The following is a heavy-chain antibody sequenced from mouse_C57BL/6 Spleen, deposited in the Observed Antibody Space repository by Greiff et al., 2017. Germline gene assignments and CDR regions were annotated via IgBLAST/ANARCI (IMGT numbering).Heavy chain of an antibody. J-gene: IGHJ2*01. CDR3: ARDSYDYDEELDD. CDR1: GYSITSGYY. D-gene: IGHD2-4*01. CDR2: ISYDGSN. Sequence: DVQLQESGPGLVKPSQSLSLTCSVTGYSITSGYYWNWIRQFPGNKLEWMGYISYDGSNNYNPSLKNRISITHETSNNPFFLPLNSVTNEAAAPYYCARDSYDYDEELDDWGQGTTLTVSS. V-gene: IGHV3-6*01.